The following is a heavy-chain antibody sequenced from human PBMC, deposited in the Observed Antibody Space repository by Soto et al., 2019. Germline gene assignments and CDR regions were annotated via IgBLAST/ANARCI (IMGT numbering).Heavy chain of an antibody. J-gene: IGHJ6*02. CDR3: AKDLGYSYGYRSHYYGMDV. Sequence: QVQLVESGGGVVQPGRSLRLSCAASGFTFSSYGMHWVRQAPGKGLEWVAVISYDGSNKYYADSVKGRFTISRDNSKNTLYLQMNSLRAEDTAVYYCAKDLGYSYGYRSHYYGMDVWGQGTTVTVSS. D-gene: IGHD5-18*01. CDR1: GFTFSSYG. V-gene: IGHV3-30*18. CDR2: ISYDGSNK.